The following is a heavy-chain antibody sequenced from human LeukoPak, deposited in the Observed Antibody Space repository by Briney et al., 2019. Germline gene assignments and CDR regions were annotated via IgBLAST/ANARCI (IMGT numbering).Heavy chain of an antibody. D-gene: IGHD2-2*01. CDR2: IYSGGNT. J-gene: IGHJ4*02. CDR1: RFTVSSNY. Sequence: GGSLRLSCAASRFTVSSNYMTWVRQAPGKGLEWVSVIYSGGNTYYADSVKGRFTISRDNAENSLYLQMNSLRVEDTAVYYCARAPTVLVGYCSSSSCQADYWGQGTLVTVSS. V-gene: IGHV3-66*01. CDR3: ARAPTVLVGYCSSSSCQADY.